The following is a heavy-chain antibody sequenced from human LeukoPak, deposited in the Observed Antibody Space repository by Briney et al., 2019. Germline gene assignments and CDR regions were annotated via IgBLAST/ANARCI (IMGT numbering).Heavy chain of an antibody. CDR3: ARPDTVMVINHYYYYYGVDV. D-gene: IGHD5-18*01. V-gene: IGHV1-2*02. Sequence: ASVTVSCTASGYTFTGYYTHWVRQSPGQGLEWMGWINPNSGGTNYAQKFQGRVTMTRDTSISTAYMELSRLRSDDTAVYYCARPDTVMVINHYYYYYGVDVWGQGTTVTVSS. J-gene: IGHJ6*02. CDR2: INPNSGGT. CDR1: GYTFTGYY.